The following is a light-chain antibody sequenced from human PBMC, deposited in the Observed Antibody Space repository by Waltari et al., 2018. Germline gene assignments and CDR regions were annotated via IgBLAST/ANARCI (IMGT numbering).Light chain of an antibody. Sequence: IQMTPSPSTLSASVGDRVAITCRASQDISNWLAWYQQKPGKAPKLLIYKASSLEGGVPSRFSGSGSGTEFTLTISSLQPDDFATYYCQQYRHNVYTFGQGTKL. CDR2: KAS. CDR1: QDISNW. J-gene: IGKJ2*01. CDR3: QQYRHNVYT. V-gene: IGKV1-5*03.